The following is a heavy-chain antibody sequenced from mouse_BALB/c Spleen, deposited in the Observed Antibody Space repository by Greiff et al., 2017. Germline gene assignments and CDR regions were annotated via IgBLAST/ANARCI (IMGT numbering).Heavy chain of an antibody. J-gene: IGHJ3*01. CDR1: GYAFSSSW. V-gene: IGHV1-82*01. D-gene: IGHD2-14*01. CDR3: ARGDYYRYDAY. Sequence: VKLQESGPELVKPGASVKISCKASGYAFSSSWMNWVKQRPGQGLEWIGRIYPGDGDTNYNGKFKGKATLTADKSSSTAYMQLSSLTSVDSAVYFCARGDYYRYDAYWGQGTLVTVSA. CDR2: IYPGDGDT.